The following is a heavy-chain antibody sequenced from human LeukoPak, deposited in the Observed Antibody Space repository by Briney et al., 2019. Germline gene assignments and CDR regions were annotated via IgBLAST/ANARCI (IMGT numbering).Heavy chain of an antibody. V-gene: IGHV1-46*01. J-gene: IGHJ4*02. CDR3: ARNGEQWLVRSTVDY. D-gene: IGHD6-19*01. CDR1: GYTFTSYY. Sequence: ASVTVSCKASGYTFTSYYMHWVRQAPGQGLEWMGIINPSGGSTSYAQKFQGRVTMTRDTSTSTVYMELSSLRSEDTAVYYCARNGEQWLVRSTVDYWGQGTLVTVPS. CDR2: INPSGGST.